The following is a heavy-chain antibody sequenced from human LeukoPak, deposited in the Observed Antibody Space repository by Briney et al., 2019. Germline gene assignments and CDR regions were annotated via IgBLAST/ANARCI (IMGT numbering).Heavy chain of an antibody. CDR3: ARRWHSGSYSNWFDP. CDR2: ISSSGSTI. Sequence: PGGSLRLSCAASGFTFSSYSMNWVRQAPGKGLEWVSYISSSGSTIYYADSVKGRFTISRDNAKNSLYLQMNSLRAEDTAVYYCARRWHSGSYSNWFDPWGQGTLVTVSS. CDR1: GFTFSSYS. J-gene: IGHJ5*02. V-gene: IGHV3-48*04. D-gene: IGHD1-26*01.